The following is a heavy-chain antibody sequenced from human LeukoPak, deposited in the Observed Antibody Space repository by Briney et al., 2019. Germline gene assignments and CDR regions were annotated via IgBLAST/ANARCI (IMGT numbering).Heavy chain of an antibody. D-gene: IGHD3-22*01. CDR1: GFIFSNYA. Sequence: PGGSLRLSCAASGFIFSNYAMSWVRQAPGKGLEWVSAISGSGGSTYYADSVKGRFTISRDNSKNTLYLQMNSLRAEDTAVYYCAKDRYYDSSGYYYFDYWGQGTLVTVSS. V-gene: IGHV3-23*01. CDR2: ISGSGGST. CDR3: AKDRYYDSSGYYYFDY. J-gene: IGHJ4*02.